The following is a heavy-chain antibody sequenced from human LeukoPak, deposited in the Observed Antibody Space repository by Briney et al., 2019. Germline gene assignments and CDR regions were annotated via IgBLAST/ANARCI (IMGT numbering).Heavy chain of an antibody. CDR1: GFTFSSYW. Sequence: GGSLRLSCAVSGFTFSSYWMSWVRQAPGKGLEWVANIKQDGSEKYYVDSVKGRFTISRDNAEKSLYLQMNSLRAEDTAVYYCARVEGSTSLIRYYFDHWGQGTLVTVSS. CDR2: IKQDGSEK. J-gene: IGHJ4*02. D-gene: IGHD6-6*01. V-gene: IGHV3-7*04. CDR3: ARVEGSTSLIRYYFDH.